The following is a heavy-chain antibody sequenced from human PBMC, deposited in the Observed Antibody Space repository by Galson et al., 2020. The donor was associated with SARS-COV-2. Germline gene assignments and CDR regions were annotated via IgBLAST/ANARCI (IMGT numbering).Heavy chain of an antibody. D-gene: IGHD6-13*01. CDR1: GYTFTSYY. Sequence: ASVKVSCKASGYTFTSYYMHWVRQAPGQGLEWMGIINPSGGSTSYAQKFQGRVTMTRDTSTSTVYMELSSLRSEDTAVYYCARGGLAAGTGYYYYYGMDVWGQGTTVTVSS. CDR2: INPSGGST. CDR3: ARGGLAAGTGYYYYYGMDV. J-gene: IGHJ6*02. V-gene: IGHV1-46*01.